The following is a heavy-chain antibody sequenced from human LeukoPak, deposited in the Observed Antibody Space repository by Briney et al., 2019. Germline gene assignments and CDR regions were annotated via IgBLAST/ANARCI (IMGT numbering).Heavy chain of an antibody. Sequence: GGSLRLSCAASGFTFSSYAMHWVRQAPGKGLEWVAVISYDGSNKYYADSVKGRFTISRDNSKNTLYLQMNSLRAEDTAVYYCARDPFFIVVVPAAAHGMGVWGQGTTVTVSS. D-gene: IGHD2-2*01. CDR3: ARDPFFIVVVPAAAHGMGV. CDR1: GFTFSSYA. J-gene: IGHJ6*02. CDR2: ISYDGSNK. V-gene: IGHV3-30*04.